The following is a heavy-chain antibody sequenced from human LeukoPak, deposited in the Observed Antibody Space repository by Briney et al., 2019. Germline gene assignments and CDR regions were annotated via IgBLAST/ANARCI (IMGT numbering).Heavy chain of an antibody. CDR3: ARVRRLYDYVWGSYLGDAFDI. CDR2: IYYSGST. V-gene: IGHV4-30-4*01. CDR1: GGSVSSGDYY. Sequence: NPSETLSLTCTVSGGSVSSGDYYWSWIRQPPGKGLERIGYIYYSGSTYYNPSLKSRLTISVDTSKNQFSLKLCSVTAADTAVYYCARVRRLYDYVWGSYLGDAFDIWGQGTMVTVSS. J-gene: IGHJ3*02. D-gene: IGHD3-16*01.